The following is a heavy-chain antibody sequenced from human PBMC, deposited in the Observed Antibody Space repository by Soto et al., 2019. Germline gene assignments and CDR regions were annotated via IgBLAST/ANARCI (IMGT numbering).Heavy chain of an antibody. CDR3: ARAPRNGYLDY. J-gene: IGHJ4*02. CDR1: GDSVTSHY. V-gene: IGHV4-59*02. Sequence: SETLSLTCSFSGDSVTSHYLTLIRQPPGKGLEWIGDMHYTGFSNYNPSLKSRVTISVDKSKNQFSLKLSSVTAADTAVYYCARAPRNGYLDYWGQGTPVTVSS. CDR2: MHYTGFS. D-gene: IGHD3-3*01.